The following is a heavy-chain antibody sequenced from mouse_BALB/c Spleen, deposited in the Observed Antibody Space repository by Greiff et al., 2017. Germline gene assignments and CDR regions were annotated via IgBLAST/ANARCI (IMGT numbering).Heavy chain of an antibody. CDR3: AREGLRTFYAMDY. J-gene: IGHJ4*01. D-gene: IGHD2-4*01. CDR2: ISSGGGST. V-gene: IGHV5-12-1*01. CDR1: GFAFSSYD. Sequence: EVQGVESGGGLVKPGGSLKLSCAASGFAFSSYDMSWVRQTPEKRLEWVAYISSGGGSTYYPDTVKGRFTISRDNAKNTLYLQMSSLKSEDTAMYYCAREGLRTFYAMDYWGQGTSVTVSS.